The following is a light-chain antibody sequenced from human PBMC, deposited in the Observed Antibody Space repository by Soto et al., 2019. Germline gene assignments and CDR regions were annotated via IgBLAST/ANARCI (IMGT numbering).Light chain of an antibody. CDR1: QVIGSRY. CDR2: GAS. J-gene: IGKJ2*01. CDR3: QQFGSSIPHT. Sequence: DIVMTQSPGTLSLSPGERATISCRASQVIGSRYLAWYHQKSGQAPSLLIYGASSSATGIPDRFSGSGSGTDFTLTISRLEPEDFGVYYCQQFGSSIPHTFGQGTKLEIK. V-gene: IGKV3-20*01.